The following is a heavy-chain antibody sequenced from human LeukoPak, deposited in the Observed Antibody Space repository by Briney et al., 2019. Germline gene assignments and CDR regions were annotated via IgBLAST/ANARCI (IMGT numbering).Heavy chain of an antibody. Sequence: SETLSLTCTVSGGSISSHYWSWIRQPPGKGPEWIGYIYYSGSTNYNPSLKSRVTISVDTSKNQFSLKLSSVTAADTAVYYCARETVGAKLFDPWGQGTLVTVSS. CDR2: IYYSGST. D-gene: IGHD1-26*01. J-gene: IGHJ5*02. CDR3: ARETVGAKLFDP. CDR1: GGSISSHY. V-gene: IGHV4-59*11.